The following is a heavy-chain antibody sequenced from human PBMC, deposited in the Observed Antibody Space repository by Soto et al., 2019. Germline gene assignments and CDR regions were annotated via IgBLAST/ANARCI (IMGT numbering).Heavy chain of an antibody. Sequence: SETLSLTCTVSGGSISSYYWSWIRQPPGKGLEWIGYIYYSGSTNYNPSLKSRVTISVDTSKSQFSLKLSSVTAADTAVYYCARDLNLVAVAGRGWFDPWGQGTLVTVSS. CDR2: IYYSGST. V-gene: IGHV4-59*01. CDR1: GGSISSYY. CDR3: ARDLNLVAVAGRGWFDP. D-gene: IGHD6-19*01. J-gene: IGHJ5*02.